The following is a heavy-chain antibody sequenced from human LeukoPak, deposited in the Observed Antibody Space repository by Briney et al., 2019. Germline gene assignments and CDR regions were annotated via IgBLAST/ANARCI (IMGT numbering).Heavy chain of an antibody. CDR2: ISFDGSNK. CDR3: AKDEIGAVAGLLDY. V-gene: IGHV3-30*18. D-gene: IGHD6-19*01. CDR1: GFTFSSYS. J-gene: IGHJ4*02. Sequence: HPGGSLRLSCAASGFTFSSYSMNWVRQAPGKGLEWVAVISFDGSNKYYADSVRGRFTVSRDNSKDTLYLQMNSLRAEDTAVYYCAKDEIGAVAGLLDYWGQGILVTVSS.